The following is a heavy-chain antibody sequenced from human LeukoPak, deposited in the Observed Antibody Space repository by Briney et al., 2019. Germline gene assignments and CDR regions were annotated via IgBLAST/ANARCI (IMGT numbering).Heavy chain of an antibody. CDR1: GFTFSDYY. CDR2: ISSSGSTI. CDR3: ARDYSTVVTLFDY. J-gene: IGHJ4*02. V-gene: IGHV3-11*04. D-gene: IGHD4-23*01. Sequence: PGGSLRLSCAASGFTFSDYYMSWIRQAPGKGLEWVSYISSSGSTIYYADSVKGRFTISRDNAKNSLYLQMNSLRAEDTAVYYCARDYSTVVTLFDYWGQGTLVTVSS.